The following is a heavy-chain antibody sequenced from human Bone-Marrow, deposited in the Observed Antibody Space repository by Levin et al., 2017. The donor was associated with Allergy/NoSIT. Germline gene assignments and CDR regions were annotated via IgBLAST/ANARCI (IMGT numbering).Heavy chain of an antibody. V-gene: IGHV3-30-3*01. CDR3: ARASKSSGWYDWYFDL. CDR2: ISYDGNNK. J-gene: IGHJ2*01. Sequence: GESLKISCAASGFTFSTYALSWVRRAPGKGLEWVALISYDGNNKYYGDSVKGRFTISRDNSKNTLYLQMNSLRAEDTAVYYCARASKSSGWYDWYFDLWGRGTLVTVSS. CDR1: GFTFSTYA. D-gene: IGHD6-19*01.